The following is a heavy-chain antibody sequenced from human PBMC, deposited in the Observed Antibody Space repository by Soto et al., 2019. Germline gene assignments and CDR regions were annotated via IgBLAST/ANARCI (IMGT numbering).Heavy chain of an antibody. J-gene: IGHJ6*03. Sequence: VQLVQSGAEVKKPGASVKVSCKASGYTFTGYYMHWVRQTPGKGLVWVSRIDGQGGTTNYAGSVKGRLTISRDNAKNTVYLQMNSLRPEDTAVYYCARGSWHKFYMDVLGKGTTVTVSS. CDR1: GYTFTGYY. CDR3: ARGSWHKFYMDV. CDR2: IDGQGGTT. V-gene: IGHV3-74*02. D-gene: IGHD6-13*01.